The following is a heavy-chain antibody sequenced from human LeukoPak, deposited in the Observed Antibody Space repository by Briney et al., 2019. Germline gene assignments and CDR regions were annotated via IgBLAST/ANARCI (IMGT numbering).Heavy chain of an antibody. D-gene: IGHD3-9*01. CDR2: ISSSSSTI. CDR1: GFTFSSYS. Sequence: GGSLRLSCAASGFTFSSYSMNWVHQAPGKGLEWVSYISSSSSTIYYADSVKGRFTISRDNAKNSLYLQMNSLRAEDTAVYYCARGDSDYDILTGYYNVIGYWGQGTLVTVSS. CDR3: ARGDSDYDILTGYYNVIGY. V-gene: IGHV3-48*01. J-gene: IGHJ4*02.